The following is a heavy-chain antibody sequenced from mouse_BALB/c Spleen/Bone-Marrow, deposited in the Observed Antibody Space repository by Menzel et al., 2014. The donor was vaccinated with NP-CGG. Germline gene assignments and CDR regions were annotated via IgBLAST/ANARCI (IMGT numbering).Heavy chain of an antibody. D-gene: IGHD2-14*01. J-gene: IGHJ4*01. Sequence: DVKLVESGGGLVQPGGSMKLSCVASGFSFSNYWMNWVRQSPEKGLEWVAEIRLKSNNYATHYAESVKGRFTISRDDSKSSVYLQMNNLRVEDTGIYYCIRAYRHDVRAMDYWGQGTSVTVSS. CDR1: GFSFSNYW. CDR3: IRAYRHDVRAMDY. CDR2: IRLKSNNYAT. V-gene: IGHV6-6*02.